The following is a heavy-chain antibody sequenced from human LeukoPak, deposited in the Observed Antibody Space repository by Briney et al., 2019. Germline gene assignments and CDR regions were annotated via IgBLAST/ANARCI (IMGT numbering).Heavy chain of an antibody. D-gene: IGHD4-23*01. Sequence: PGGSLRLSCAASGFTFNTYAMTWVRQLPGKGLEWVSVIYSGGSTYYADSVKGRFTISRDNSKNTLYLQMNSLRAEDTAVYYCARAVADAFDTWGQGTMVTVSS. J-gene: IGHJ3*02. CDR2: IYSGGST. CDR1: GFTFNTYA. CDR3: ARAVADAFDT. V-gene: IGHV3-53*03.